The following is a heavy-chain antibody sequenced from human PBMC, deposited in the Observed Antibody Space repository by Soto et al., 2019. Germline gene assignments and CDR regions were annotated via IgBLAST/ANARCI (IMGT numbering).Heavy chain of an antibody. CDR3: AKSWNLDFSATWYAPDY. J-gene: IGHJ4*02. Sequence: QVRLMESGGGVVQPGMSLRLSCEASGFIFPNFGLHWVRQAPGKGLQWLGVVSSDGSRKYYADSVRGRLNISRDNPKNTLYLQLDRLSADDTAVYYCAKSWNLDFSATWYAPDYWGQGTLVTVSS. V-gene: IGHV3-30*18. D-gene: IGHD6-13*01. CDR1: GFIFPNFG. CDR2: VSSDGSRK.